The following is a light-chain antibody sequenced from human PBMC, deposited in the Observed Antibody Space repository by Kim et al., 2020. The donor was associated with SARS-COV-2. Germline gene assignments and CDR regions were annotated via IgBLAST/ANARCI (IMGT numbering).Light chain of an antibody. CDR3: QQYYTTPLT. Sequence: DIVMTQSPDSLAVSLGERATINCKSSQNLLFSSNNKNYLAWYQQKPGQPPKLLFYWASTRKSGVPDRFSGSGSGTYFTLTINTLRAEDVAVYYCQQYYTTPLTFGGGTKVDIK. J-gene: IGKJ4*01. CDR1: QNLLFSSNNKNY. V-gene: IGKV4-1*01. CDR2: WAS.